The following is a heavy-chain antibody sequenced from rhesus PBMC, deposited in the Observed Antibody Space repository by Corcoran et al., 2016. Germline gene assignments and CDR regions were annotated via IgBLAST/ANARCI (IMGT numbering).Heavy chain of an antibody. CDR2: LSGSVGRT. V-gene: IGHV4-57*01. CDR3: ARGYGYFDY. J-gene: IGHJ4*01. D-gene: IGHD5-36*01. Sequence: QLQLQESGPGLVKPSETLSITCAVSGGSVSSSNWWSWIRQPPGKGLEWVGRLSGSVGRTSYNPSLTSRVTISTDTSKNQFSLTVSSVTAADTAVYYCARGYGYFDYWGQGVLVTVSS. CDR1: GGSVSSSNW.